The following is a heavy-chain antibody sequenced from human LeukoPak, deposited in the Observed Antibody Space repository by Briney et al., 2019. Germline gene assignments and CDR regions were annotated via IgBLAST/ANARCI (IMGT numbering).Heavy chain of an antibody. V-gene: IGHV1-8*03. J-gene: IGHJ6*03. D-gene: IGHD4-17*01. CDR2: MNPNSGNT. CDR1: GYTFTSYD. Sequence: ASVKVSCKASGYTFTSYDINWVRQATGQGLEWMGWMNPNSGNTGYAQKFQGRVTTTRNTSISTAYMELSSLKASDTAMYYCARHRQDYGDYEDDYYYMDVWGKGTTVTISS. CDR3: ARHRQDYGDYEDDYYYMDV.